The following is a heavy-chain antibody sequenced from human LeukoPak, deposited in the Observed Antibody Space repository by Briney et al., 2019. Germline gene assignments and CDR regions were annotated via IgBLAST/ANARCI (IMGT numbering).Heavy chain of an antibody. J-gene: IGHJ4*02. Sequence: SETLSLTCTVSGGSISSYYWSWIRQSPGKGLAWIGYIYYSGSTNYNPSLKSRVTISVDTSKNQFSLKLSSVTAADTAVYYCARVGHDSGTYLYYFDYWGQGTLVTVSS. CDR3: ARVGHDSGTYLYYFDY. CDR1: GGSISSYY. V-gene: IGHV4-59*01. CDR2: IYYSGST. D-gene: IGHD1-26*01.